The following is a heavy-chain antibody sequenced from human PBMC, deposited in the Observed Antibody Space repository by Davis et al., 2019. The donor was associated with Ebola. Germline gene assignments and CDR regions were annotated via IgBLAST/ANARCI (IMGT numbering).Heavy chain of an antibody. D-gene: IGHD6-19*01. CDR3: ARSVAGFFDH. CDR1: GFTFSSYS. J-gene: IGHJ4*02. Sequence: GESLKISCAASGFTFSSYSMNWVRQAPGKGLEWVSYITSASTTIHYADSVKGRFTISRDNAKNSVYLQMNSLRDEDTAVYYCARSVAGFFDHWGQGTLVTVSS. CDR2: ITSASTTI. V-gene: IGHV3-48*02.